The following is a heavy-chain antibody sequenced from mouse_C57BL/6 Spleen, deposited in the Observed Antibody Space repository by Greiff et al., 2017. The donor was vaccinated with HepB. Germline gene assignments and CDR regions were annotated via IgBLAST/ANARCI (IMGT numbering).Heavy chain of an antibody. D-gene: IGHD1-1*01. CDR3: AREDYGSSLYDAMDY. Sequence: QVQLQQPGAELVKPGASVKLSCKASGYTFTSYWMHWVKQRPGRGLEWIGRIDPNSGGTKYNEKFKSKATLTVDKPSSTAYMQLSSLTSEDSAVYYCAREDYGSSLYDAMDYWGQGTSVTVSS. CDR1: GYTFTSYW. J-gene: IGHJ4*01. CDR2: IDPNSGGT. V-gene: IGHV1-72*01.